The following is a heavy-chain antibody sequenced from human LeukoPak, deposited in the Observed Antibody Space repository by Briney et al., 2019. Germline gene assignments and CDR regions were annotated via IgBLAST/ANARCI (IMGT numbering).Heavy chain of an antibody. D-gene: IGHD1-7*01. J-gene: IGHJ4*02. CDR1: GFTFDDYA. CDR3: AKDKEGKNYASNFDY. V-gene: IGHV3-9*01. CDR2: ISWNSGSI. Sequence: AGGSLRLSCAASGFTFDDYAMHWVRQAPGKGPEWVSGISWNSGSIGYADSAKGRFTISRDNAKNSLYLQMNSLRAEDTALYYCAKDKEGKNYASNFDYWGQGTLVTVSS.